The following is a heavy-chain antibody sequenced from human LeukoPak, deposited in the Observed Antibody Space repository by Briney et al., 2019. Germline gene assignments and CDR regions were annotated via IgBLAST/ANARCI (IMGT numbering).Heavy chain of an antibody. V-gene: IGHV4-59*08. CDR1: GGSISSYY. Sequence: NSSETLSLTCTVSGGSISSYYWSWIRQPPGKGLEWIGYIYYSGSTNYNPSLKSRATISVDTSKNQFSLKLSSVTAADTAVYYCARAPNSEWYRPRYYYMDVWGKGTTVTVSS. J-gene: IGHJ6*03. CDR3: ARAPNSEWYRPRYYYMDV. CDR2: IYYSGST. D-gene: IGHD3-3*01.